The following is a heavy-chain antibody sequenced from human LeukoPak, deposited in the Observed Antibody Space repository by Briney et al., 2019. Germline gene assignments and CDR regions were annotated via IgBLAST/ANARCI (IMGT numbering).Heavy chain of an antibody. Sequence: SETLSLTCTVSGGSISSYYWSWIRQPAGKGLEWIGRIYTSGSTNYNPSLKSRVTMSVDTSKNQFSLKLSSVTAADTAVYYCARGTRRIVVVPAAETNYNWSDPWGQGTLVTVSS. CDR3: ARGTRRIVVVPAAETNYNWSDP. CDR1: GGSISSYY. CDR2: IYTSGST. D-gene: IGHD2-2*01. J-gene: IGHJ5*02. V-gene: IGHV4-4*07.